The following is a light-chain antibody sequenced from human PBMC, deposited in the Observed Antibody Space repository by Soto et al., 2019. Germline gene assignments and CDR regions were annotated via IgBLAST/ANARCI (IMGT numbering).Light chain of an antibody. CDR3: QQSYSTPQT. CDR1: QSVSSY. Sequence: EIVLTQSPATLSLSPGERATLSCRASQSVSSYLAWYQQKPGQAPRLLIYDASNRATGIPARFSGSGSGTDFTLTISSLQPEDFATYSCQQSYSTPQTFGQGTKVDIK. CDR2: DAS. V-gene: IGKV3-11*01. J-gene: IGKJ1*01.